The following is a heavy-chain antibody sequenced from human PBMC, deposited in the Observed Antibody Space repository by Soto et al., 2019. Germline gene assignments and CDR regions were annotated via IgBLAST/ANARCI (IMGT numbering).Heavy chain of an antibody. CDR2: ISNTGGST. CDR1: GFTFNNYA. CDR3: AKDRLAGNFDY. V-gene: IGHV3-23*01. Sequence: EVQLLDSGGGLVQPGGSLRLSCAASGFTFNNYAMNWVRQAPGKGLEWVATISNTGGSTYYADSVKGRFTISRDNAKNTLYMKMNRLRVEDTAVYYCAKDRLAGNFDYWGQGTQVTVSS. J-gene: IGHJ4*02.